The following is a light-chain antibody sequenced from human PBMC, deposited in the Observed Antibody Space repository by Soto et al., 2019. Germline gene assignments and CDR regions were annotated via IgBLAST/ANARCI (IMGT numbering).Light chain of an antibody. J-gene: IGKJ5*01. CDR1: QSVGSS. V-gene: IGKV3-15*01. CDR2: GAS. CDR3: QQYSNWPPIT. Sequence: EIVMTQSPATVSVSPGERATLSCRATQSVGSSLAWYQQKPGQAPRLFIYGASTRASGIPARFSGSGSGTDFTLTISSLQSEDFAVYYCQQYSNWPPITFGQGTRLEIK.